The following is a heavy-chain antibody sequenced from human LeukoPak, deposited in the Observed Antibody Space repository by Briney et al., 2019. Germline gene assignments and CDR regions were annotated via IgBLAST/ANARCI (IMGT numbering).Heavy chain of an antibody. CDR3: AKDQGSGLGSYSWGYFDY. CDR1: GFTFSSYS. J-gene: IGHJ4*02. D-gene: IGHD3-10*01. Sequence: GGSLRLSCAASGFTFSSYSMNWVRQAPGKGLEWVSSISSSSSYIYYADSVKGRFTISRDNTKNTLYLQMSSLTAADTAVYFCAKDQGSGLGSYSWGYFDYWGQGALVTVSS. CDR2: ISSSSSYI. V-gene: IGHV3-21*04.